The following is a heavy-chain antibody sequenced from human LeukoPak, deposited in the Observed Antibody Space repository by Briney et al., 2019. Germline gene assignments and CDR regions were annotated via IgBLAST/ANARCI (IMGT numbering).Heavy chain of an antibody. CDR3: ATGVVIARQNFDY. CDR2: IYYCGST. D-gene: IGHD2-21*01. V-gene: IGHV4-59*01. Sequence: SETLSLTCTVCGGSFSGFYWTWIRQPPGKGLEGMVYIYYCGSTNYNPSLKSRVTISVDTSKNQFSLTLISVTVADTAVYYLATGVVIARQNFDYWGQGTLVTVSS. J-gene: IGHJ4*02. CDR1: GGSFSGFY.